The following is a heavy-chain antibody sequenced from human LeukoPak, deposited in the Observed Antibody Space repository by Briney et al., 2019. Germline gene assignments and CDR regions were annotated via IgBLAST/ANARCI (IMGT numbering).Heavy chain of an antibody. V-gene: IGHV3-74*01. CDR1: GHIFSDSW. CDR2: IKSDGSGT. D-gene: IGHD4/OR15-4a*01. J-gene: IGHJ4*02. Sequence: PGGSLRLSCAASAASGHIFSDSWMHWVRQAPGKGLVWVSRIKSDGSGTIYADSVKGRFTISRDNAKNTLYLQLNSLRADDTAVYFCATDWYGAINSWGQGTPVTVSS. CDR3: ATDWYGAINS.